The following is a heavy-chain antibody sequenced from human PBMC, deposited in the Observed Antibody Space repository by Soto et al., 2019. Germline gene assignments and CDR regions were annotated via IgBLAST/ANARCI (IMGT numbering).Heavy chain of an antibody. CDR3: AKSGSSGWYGWFEP. CDR1: GFSLRTSGVG. CDR2: IYWNDDK. D-gene: IGHD6-19*01. J-gene: IGHJ5*02. Sequence: SVPTMVNPTQTLTLTCIFSGFSLRTSGVGVGWIRQPPGKALEWLGFIYWNDDKRYSPSLKSRLTITKDTSKKQVVLTMTNMDPVDTATYYCAKSGSSGWYGWFEPWGEGTLVTVSS. V-gene: IGHV2-5*01.